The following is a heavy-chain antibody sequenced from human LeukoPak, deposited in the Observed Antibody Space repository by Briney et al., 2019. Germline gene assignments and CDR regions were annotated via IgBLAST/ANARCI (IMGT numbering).Heavy chain of an antibody. CDR3: ARRYDSSGYYYYYYYYYMDV. D-gene: IGHD3-22*01. CDR1: VFTYSSYG. J-gene: IGHJ6*03. V-gene: IGHV3-30*03. Sequence: GGSLRLSCAASVFTYSSYGLHWVRQAPGKGLEWLAVISDDGSYKNYIDSVKGRFTISRDNSKNTLYLQMSSLGAEDTAVYYCARRYDSSGYYYYYYYYYMDVWGKGTTVTVSS. CDR2: ISDDGSYK.